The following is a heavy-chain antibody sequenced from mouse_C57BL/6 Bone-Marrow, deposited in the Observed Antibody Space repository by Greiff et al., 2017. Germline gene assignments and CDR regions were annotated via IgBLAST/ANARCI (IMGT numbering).Heavy chain of an antibody. CDR1: EYEFPSHD. CDR3: ARLGGDTTASFAY. Sequence: EVQGVESGGGLVQPGESLKLSCESNEYEFPSHDMSWVRKTPEKRLELVAAINSDGGSTYYPDNTERRFIISRDNTKKTLYLQMSSLRSEDTALYYCARLGGDTTASFAYWGQGTLVTVSA. D-gene: IGHD1-2*01. J-gene: IGHJ3*01. CDR2: INSDGGST. V-gene: IGHV5-2*01.